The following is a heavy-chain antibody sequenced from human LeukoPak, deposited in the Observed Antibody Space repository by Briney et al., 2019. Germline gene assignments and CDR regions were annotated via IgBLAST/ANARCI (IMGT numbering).Heavy chain of an antibody. J-gene: IGHJ6*03. D-gene: IGHD6-19*01. CDR2: IKQDGSEK. CDR1: GFTFSSYW. CDR3: AREHPTDDSSGWFAAIYYYYMDV. V-gene: IGHV3-7*01. Sequence: GSLRLSCAASGFTFSSYWMSWVRQAPGKGLEWVANIKQDGSEKYYVDSVKGRFTISRDNAKNSLYLQMNSLRAEDTAVYYCAREHPTDDSSGWFAAIYYYYMDVWGKGTTVTISS.